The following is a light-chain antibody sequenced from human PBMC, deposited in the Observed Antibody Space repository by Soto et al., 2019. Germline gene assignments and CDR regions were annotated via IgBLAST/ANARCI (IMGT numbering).Light chain of an antibody. Sequence: QSALTQPASVSGSPGQSFTISCTGTSSDVGDYNYVSWYQQHPGKAPKLMIYDVSNRPSGVSNRFSGSKSGNTASLTISGLQAEDEADYYCSSYTSSSTLVVFGGGTKLTVL. V-gene: IGLV2-14*01. CDR2: DVS. J-gene: IGLJ2*01. CDR1: SSDVGDYNY. CDR3: SSYTSSSTLVV.